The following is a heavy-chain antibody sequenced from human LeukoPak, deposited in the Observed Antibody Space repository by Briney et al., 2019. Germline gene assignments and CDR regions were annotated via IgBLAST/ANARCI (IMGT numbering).Heavy chain of an antibody. CDR3: ARDSIGYNYGYDS. CDR1: GFTINYYS. CDR2: ISSSSSYI. J-gene: IGHJ5*01. D-gene: IGHD5-18*01. Sequence: GGSLRLSCAASGFTINYYSMNWVRQAPGKGLEWVSSISSSSSYIFYADSVKGRFTISRDNAKNSLYLQMNSLRAEDTAVYYCARDSIGYNYGYDSWGQGTLVTVSS. V-gene: IGHV3-21*01.